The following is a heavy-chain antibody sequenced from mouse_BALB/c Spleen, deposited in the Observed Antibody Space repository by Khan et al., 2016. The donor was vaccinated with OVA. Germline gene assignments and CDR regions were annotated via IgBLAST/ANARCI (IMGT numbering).Heavy chain of an antibody. CDR2: ISSGSSPI. CDR1: GFTFSNFG. D-gene: IGHD2-4*01. CDR3: VRARGAYDYDTYWYFDV. V-gene: IGHV5-17*02. J-gene: IGHJ1*01. Sequence: EVELVESGGGLVQPGGSRKLSCAASGFTFSNFGMHWFRLAPEKGLEWVAYISSGSSPIYYADTVKGRFTLSRDNPKNTLFMQMTSLRSEDTAMYYWVRARGAYDYDTYWYFDVWGAGTTVTVSS.